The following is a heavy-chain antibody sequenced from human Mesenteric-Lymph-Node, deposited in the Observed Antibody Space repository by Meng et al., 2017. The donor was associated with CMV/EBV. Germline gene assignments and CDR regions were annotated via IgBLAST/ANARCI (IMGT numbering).Heavy chain of an antibody. Sequence: GESLKISCAASGFTFSDYGMSWVRQAPGKGLEWVSVVYSGAGSIYYADSVKGRFTISRDNSKNTLYLQMNSLRAEDTAVYYCAIAMAGAFDYWGQGTLVTVSS. CDR3: AIAMAGAFDY. J-gene: IGHJ4*02. V-gene: IGHV3-23*03. CDR1: GFTFSDYG. D-gene: IGHD3-10*01. CDR2: VYSGAGSI.